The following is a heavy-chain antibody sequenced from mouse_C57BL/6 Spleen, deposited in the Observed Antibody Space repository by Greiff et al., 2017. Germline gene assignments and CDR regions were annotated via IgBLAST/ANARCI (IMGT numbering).Heavy chain of an antibody. CDR2: IRNKANGYTT. CDR1: GFTFTDYY. V-gene: IGHV7-3*01. CDR3: ARYIPNFFDY. Sequence: EVKVVESGGGLVQPGGSLSLSCAASGFTFTDYYMSWVRQPPGKALEWLGFIRNKANGYTTEYSASVKGRFTISRDNSQSILYLQMNALRAEDSATYYCARYIPNFFDYWGQGTTLTVSS. J-gene: IGHJ2*01.